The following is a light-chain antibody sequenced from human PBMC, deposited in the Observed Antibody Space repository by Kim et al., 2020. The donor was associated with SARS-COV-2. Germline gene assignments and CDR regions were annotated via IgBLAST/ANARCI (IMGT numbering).Light chain of an antibody. CDR2: YDS. Sequence: SYELTQPPSVSVAPGKTARITCGGNNIGSKSVHWYQQKPGQAPVLVIYYDSDRPSGIPERFSGSNSGNTATLTTSRVEAGDEADYYCQVWDSSSDHPWVF. V-gene: IGLV3-21*04. CDR3: QVWDSSSDHPWV. CDR1: NIGSKS. J-gene: IGLJ3*02.